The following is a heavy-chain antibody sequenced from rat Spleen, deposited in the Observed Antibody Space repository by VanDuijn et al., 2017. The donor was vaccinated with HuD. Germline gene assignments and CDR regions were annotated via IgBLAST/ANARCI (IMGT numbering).Heavy chain of an antibody. Sequence: EVQLVESGGGLVQPGRSMKLSCAASGFTFSNYYMAWVRQAPTKGLEWVATITYDGSSTYYRDSVKGRFTISRDNAKNTLYLQMDSLRSDDTATYYCATRDGGYPGWGQGTLVTVSS. J-gene: IGHJ3*01. V-gene: IGHV5-29*01. CDR2: ITYDGSST. CDR1: GFTFSNYY. CDR3: ATRDGGYPG. D-gene: IGHD1-11*01.